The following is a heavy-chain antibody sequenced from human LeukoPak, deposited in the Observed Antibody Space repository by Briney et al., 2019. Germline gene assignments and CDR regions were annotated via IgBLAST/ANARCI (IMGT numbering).Heavy chain of an antibody. CDR1: GGSISSGGYY. D-gene: IGHD1-7*01. V-gene: IGHV4-30-2*02. CDR2: IYHSGST. Sequence: SQTLSLTCTVSGGSISSGGYYWSWIRQPPGKGLEWIGYIYHSGSTYYNPSLKSRVTISVDTSKNQFSLKLSSVTAADTAVYYCARLFVAGTGNWFDPWGQGTLVTVSS. J-gene: IGHJ5*02. CDR3: ARLFVAGTGNWFDP.